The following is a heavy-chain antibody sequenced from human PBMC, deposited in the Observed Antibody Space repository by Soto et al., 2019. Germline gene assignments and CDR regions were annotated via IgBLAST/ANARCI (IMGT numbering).Heavy chain of an antibody. D-gene: IGHD2-15*01. CDR3: AHTVAPRIFYF. J-gene: IGHJ4*02. CDR1: GFSLSTSGVG. Sequence: SGPTLVNPTQTLTLTCTFSGFSLSTSGVGVGWVRQPPGKALEWLALIYWDDDKRYIPSLQSRLTITKDTSKNQVVLTMTNVEPVDTATYYCAHTVAPRIFYFWGQGTLVTVSS. V-gene: IGHV2-5*02. CDR2: IYWDDDK.